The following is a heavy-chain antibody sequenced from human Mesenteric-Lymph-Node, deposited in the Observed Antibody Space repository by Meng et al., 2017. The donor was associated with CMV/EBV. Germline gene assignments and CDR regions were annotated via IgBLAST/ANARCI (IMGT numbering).Heavy chain of an antibody. V-gene: IGHV4-34*01. CDR2: INHSGST. J-gene: IGHJ4*02. CDR3: AREESGGAGDY. CDR1: GGSFSVYY. D-gene: IGHD2-21*01. Sequence: LTCAVYGGSFSVYYWTWIRQPPGKGLEWIGEINHSGSTNYNPSLKSRVTISVDTSKNQFALKLNSVTAADTAVYYCAREESGGAGDYWGQGTLVTVSS.